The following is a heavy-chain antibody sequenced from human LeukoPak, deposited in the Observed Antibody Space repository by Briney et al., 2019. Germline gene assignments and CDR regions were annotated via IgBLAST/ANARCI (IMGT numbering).Heavy chain of an antibody. Sequence: PSETLSLTCTVSGGSISSYYWSWLRQPPGKGLEWIGYIYYSGSTNYNPSLKSRVTISVDTSKNQFSLKLSSVTAADTAVYCCARRENGDYVDWGQGTLVTVSS. V-gene: IGHV4-59*01. CDR3: ARRENGDYVD. CDR2: IYYSGST. J-gene: IGHJ4*02. D-gene: IGHD4-17*01. CDR1: GGSISSYY.